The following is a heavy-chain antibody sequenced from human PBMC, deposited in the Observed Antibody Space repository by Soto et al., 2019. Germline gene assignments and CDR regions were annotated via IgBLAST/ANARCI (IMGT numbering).Heavy chain of an antibody. D-gene: IGHD4-17*01. J-gene: IGHJ6*02. V-gene: IGHV4-31*03. CDR1: GGSVSSGGYY. CDR2: IYYSGST. CDR3: ARDATLTHYYYGMDV. Sequence: QVQLQESGPGLVKPSQTLSLTCTVSGGSVSSGGYYWSWIRQPPGKGLEWIGSIYYSGSTYYNPSLKSRVTISVDTSKNQFYRKLSSVTAADTAVYYCARDATLTHYYYGMDVWGQGTTVTVSS.